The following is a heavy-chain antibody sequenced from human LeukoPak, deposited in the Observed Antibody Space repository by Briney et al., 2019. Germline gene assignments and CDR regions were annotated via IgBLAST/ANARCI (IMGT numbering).Heavy chain of an antibody. CDR2: ITGGHYAT. V-gene: IGHV3-23*01. Sequence: GGSLRLSCAASGFSFSSFAMTWVRQAPGKGLEWVASITGGHYATYNTDSGKGRFTISRDNAKNTLYLQMNSLRADDTAIYYCTKDPNGDYIGAFDPWGQGTLVTVSS. D-gene: IGHD4-17*01. J-gene: IGHJ5*02. CDR3: TKDPNGDYIGAFDP. CDR1: GFSFSSFA.